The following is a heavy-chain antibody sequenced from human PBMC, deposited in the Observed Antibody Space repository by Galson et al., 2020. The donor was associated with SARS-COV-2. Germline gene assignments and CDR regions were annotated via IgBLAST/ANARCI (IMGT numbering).Heavy chain of an antibody. D-gene: IGHD3-22*01. Sequence: GESLKISCKASGYTFTSYYMHWVRHAPGQGLEWMGIINPSGGSTSYAQKFQGRVTMTRDTSTSTVYMELSSLRSEDTAVYYCARGRENYYDSSGYSRIIDYWGQGTLVTVSS. J-gene: IGHJ4*02. CDR1: GYTFTSYY. CDR3: ARGRENYYDSSGYSRIIDY. CDR2: INPSGGST. V-gene: IGHV1-46*01.